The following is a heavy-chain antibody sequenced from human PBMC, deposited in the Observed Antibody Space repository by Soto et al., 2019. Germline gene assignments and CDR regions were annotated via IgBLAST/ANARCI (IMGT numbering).Heavy chain of an antibody. Sequence: EVQLLESGGGLVQPGGSLRLSCAASGFTFSSYAMSWVRQAPGKGLEWVSAISGSGGSTYYADSVKGRFTISRDNSKNTLYLQMNSLGAEDTVVYYCAKDRPPIRYDFWSGYSLHSYGMDVWGRGTTVTVSS. CDR2: ISGSGGST. CDR1: GFTFSSYA. V-gene: IGHV3-23*01. CDR3: AKDRPPIRYDFWSGYSLHSYGMDV. J-gene: IGHJ6*02. D-gene: IGHD3-3*01.